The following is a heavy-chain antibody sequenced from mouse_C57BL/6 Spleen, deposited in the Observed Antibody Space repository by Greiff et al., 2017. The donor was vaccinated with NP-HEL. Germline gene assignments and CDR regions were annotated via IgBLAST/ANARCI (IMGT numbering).Heavy chain of an antibody. Sequence: VQLQQPGAELVRPGSSVKLSCKASGYTFTSYWMHWVKQRPIQGLEWIGNIDPSDSETHYNQKFKDKATLTVDNSSSTAYMQLSSLTSEDSAVYYRARRSDYLYYFDYWGQGTTLTVSS. CDR3: ARRSDYLYYFDY. J-gene: IGHJ2*01. CDR2: IDPSDSET. CDR1: GYTFTSYW. D-gene: IGHD2-4*01. V-gene: IGHV1-52*01.